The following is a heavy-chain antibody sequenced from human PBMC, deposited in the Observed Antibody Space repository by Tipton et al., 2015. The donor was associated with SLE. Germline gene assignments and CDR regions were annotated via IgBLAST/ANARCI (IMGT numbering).Heavy chain of an antibody. J-gene: IGHJ3*02. CDR1: GGSISSYY. CDR3: ARESQYYASSAHTVAFDI. D-gene: IGHD3-22*01. Sequence: TLSLTCTVSGGSISSYYWSWIRQPAGKGLEWIGRIYTSGSTNYNPSLKSRVTMSVDTSKNQFSLTLSSVTAADTAMYYCARESQYYASSAHTVAFDIWGQGTMVTVSS. CDR2: IYTSGST. V-gene: IGHV4-4*07.